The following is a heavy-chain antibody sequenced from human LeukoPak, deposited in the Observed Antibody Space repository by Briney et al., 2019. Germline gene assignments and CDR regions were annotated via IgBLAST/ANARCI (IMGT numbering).Heavy chain of an antibody. CDR3: ARSGKPYGLDV. J-gene: IGHJ6*02. Sequence: PGGSLRLSCAASGFTFTYFSMNWVRHAPGKGLELLSYLSSSSGAIYYADSVKGRFTISKDNARNTLYLQMNSLRDEDTGVYYCARSGKPYGLDVWGQGTTVTVSS. V-gene: IGHV3-48*02. CDR2: LSSSSGAI. D-gene: IGHD3-10*01. CDR1: GFTFTYFS.